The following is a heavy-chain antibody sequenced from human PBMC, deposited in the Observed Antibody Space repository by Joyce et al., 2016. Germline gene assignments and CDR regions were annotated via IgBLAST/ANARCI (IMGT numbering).Heavy chain of an antibody. D-gene: IGHD3-16*02. J-gene: IGHJ4*02. CDR2: ILYSGST. V-gene: IGHV4-61*01. Sequence: QVQLQESGPGLVKTSETLSLTCSVSGDSVSNTSNFWYWMRQPPGKGLEWIGYILYSGSTRYSPSLRSGVSISVDTSKNQFSLILSSVTAADTALYFCTRGRTSTYMLSLDYWGPGARVTVSS. CDR3: TRGRTSTYMLSLDY. CDR1: GDSVSNTSNF.